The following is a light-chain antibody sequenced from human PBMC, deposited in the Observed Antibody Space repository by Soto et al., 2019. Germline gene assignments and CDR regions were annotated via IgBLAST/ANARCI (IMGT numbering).Light chain of an antibody. J-gene: IGKJ1*01. CDR3: QQYGSSLWT. V-gene: IGKV3-20*01. CDR2: GAS. CDR1: QSVSSSY. Sequence: ESVLTQSPGTLSLSPGERATLSCRASQSVSSSYLAWYQQKPGQAPRLLIYGASNRATGIPDRFSGSGSGTDFTLTISRLEPEDFAVYYCQQYGSSLWTFGQGTKVDIK.